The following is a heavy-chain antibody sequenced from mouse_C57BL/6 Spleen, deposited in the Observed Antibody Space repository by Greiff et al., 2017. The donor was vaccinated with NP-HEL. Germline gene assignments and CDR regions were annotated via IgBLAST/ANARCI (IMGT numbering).Heavy chain of an antibody. D-gene: IGHD1-2*01. CDR2: IDPSDSET. CDR1: GYTFTSYW. Sequence: GQLQQPGAELVRPGSSVKLSCKASGYTFTSYWLHWVKQRPIQGLEWIGNIDPSDSETHYNQKFQDKSTLTVDKSSSTAYMHLSSLTSEDSAVYYCARRRYGDYYAMDYWGQGTSVTVSS. V-gene: IGHV1-52*01. CDR3: ARRRYGDYYAMDY. J-gene: IGHJ4*01.